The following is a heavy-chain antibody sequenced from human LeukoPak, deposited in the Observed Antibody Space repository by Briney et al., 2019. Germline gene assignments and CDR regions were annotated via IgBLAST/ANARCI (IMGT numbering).Heavy chain of an antibody. CDR2: INHSGST. J-gene: IGHJ4*02. CDR1: GGSFSGYY. D-gene: IGHD3-10*01. V-gene: IGHV4-34*01. CDR3: ERGQGGVTMVRGGIPFRY. Sequence: SETLPLTCAVYGGSFSGYYWSWIRQPPGKGMEWIGEINHSGSTNYNPYLKSRVSISVETSKKQFSLKLSAVSAADTAVYYCERGQGGVTMVRGGIPFRYWGQGTLVTVSS.